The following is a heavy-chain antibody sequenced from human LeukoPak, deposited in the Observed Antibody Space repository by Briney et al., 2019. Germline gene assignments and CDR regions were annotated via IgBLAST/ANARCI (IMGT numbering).Heavy chain of an antibody. CDR3: ATSPSTESH. CDR2: INTDGSST. Sequence: GGSLRLSCAASGFTFSSTWMHWVRQAPGKGLLWVARINTDGSSTIYADSVKGRFTISRDNAKNTLYLQMDSLRAEDTAVYYCATSPSTESHWGQGTLVTVYS. V-gene: IGHV3-74*01. CDR1: GFTFSSTW. D-gene: IGHD5/OR15-5a*01. J-gene: IGHJ4*02.